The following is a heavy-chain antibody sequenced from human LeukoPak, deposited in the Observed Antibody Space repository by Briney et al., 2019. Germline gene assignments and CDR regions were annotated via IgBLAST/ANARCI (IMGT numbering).Heavy chain of an antibody. CDR2: ISTTGSTV. D-gene: IGHD3-22*01. Sequence: PGGSLRLSCAASGFSFGRYEMNWVRQAPGKGLEWVSYISTTGSTVYYADSVEGRFTMSRDNAKNLLYLQMNSLRAEGAAVYYCAKDFPHYYESSHGMDAWGQGTTVTASS. V-gene: IGHV3-48*03. CDR3: AKDFPHYYESSHGMDA. J-gene: IGHJ6*02. CDR1: GFSFGRYE.